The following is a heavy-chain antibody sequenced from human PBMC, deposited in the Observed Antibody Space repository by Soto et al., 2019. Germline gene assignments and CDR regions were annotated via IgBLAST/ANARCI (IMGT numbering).Heavy chain of an antibody. D-gene: IGHD3-22*01. CDR3: ARDLRYYYDSSGYAGY. J-gene: IGHJ4*02. V-gene: IGHV3-21*01. Sequence: EVQLVESGGGLVKPGGSLRLSCAASGFTFSSYSMNWVRQAPGKGLEWVSSISSSSSYIYYADSVKGRFTISRDNAKNSLYLKMNSLRAEDTAVYYCARDLRYYYDSSGYAGYWGQGTLVTVSS. CDR2: ISSSSSYI. CDR1: GFTFSSYS.